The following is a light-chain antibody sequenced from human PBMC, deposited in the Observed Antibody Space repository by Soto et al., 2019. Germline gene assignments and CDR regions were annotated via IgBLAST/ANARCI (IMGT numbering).Light chain of an antibody. CDR1: RSNIGSNS. CDR2: IND. J-gene: IGLJ1*01. V-gene: IGLV1-44*01. Sequence: QSLLTQPPSVSGTPGQRVIISCSGSRSNIGSNSVNWYQQLPGTAPKLLIYINDQRPSGVPDRFSGSTSGTSVSLAISGLQSEDEADYCCASWDDRLKGYVFGTGTKVTVL. CDR3: ASWDDRLKGYV.